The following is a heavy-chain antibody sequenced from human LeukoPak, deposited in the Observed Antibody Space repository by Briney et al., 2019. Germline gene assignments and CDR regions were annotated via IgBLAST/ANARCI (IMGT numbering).Heavy chain of an antibody. J-gene: IGHJ4*02. V-gene: IGHV3-53*01. D-gene: IGHD5-18*01. Sequence: GRSLRLSCAASGFTFSSYGMHWVRQAPGKGLEWVAVIYSGGSTYYADSVKGRFTISRDNSKDTLYLQMNSLRAEDTAVYYCARDVSYGWYYFDYWGQGTLVTVSS. CDR2: IYSGGST. CDR1: GFTFSSYG. CDR3: ARDVSYGWYYFDY.